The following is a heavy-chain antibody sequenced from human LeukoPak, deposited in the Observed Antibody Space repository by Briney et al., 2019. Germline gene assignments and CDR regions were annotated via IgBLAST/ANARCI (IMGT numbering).Heavy chain of an antibody. J-gene: IGHJ3*02. V-gene: IGHV3-7*04. CDR1: GFSFSNSW. CDR2: IKSDGSQK. D-gene: IGHD5-18*01. Sequence: GGSLRLSCAASGFSFSNSWMSWVRQAPERGLEWVANIKSDGSQKDYVDSVKGRFTISRDNSKNTLYLQMNSLRADDTAVYYCAGVDAAMPDAFDIWGQGTTVTVSS. CDR3: AGVDAAMPDAFDI.